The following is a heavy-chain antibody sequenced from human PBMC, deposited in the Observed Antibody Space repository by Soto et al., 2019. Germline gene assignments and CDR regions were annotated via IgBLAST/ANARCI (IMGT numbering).Heavy chain of an antibody. V-gene: IGHV3-11*01. J-gene: IGHJ6*03. D-gene: IGHD4-4*01. CDR1: GFTFSDYY. Sequence: QVQLVESGGGLVKPGGSLRLSCAASGFTFSDYYMSWIRQAPGKGLEWVSYISSSGSTIYSEDSVKGRFTISRDNAKNSLYLQMNSLSAEDTAVYYCERVAGYSNPFYYYYYMDVWGKGTTVTVSS. CDR3: ERVAGYSNPFYYYYYMDV. CDR2: ISSSGSTI.